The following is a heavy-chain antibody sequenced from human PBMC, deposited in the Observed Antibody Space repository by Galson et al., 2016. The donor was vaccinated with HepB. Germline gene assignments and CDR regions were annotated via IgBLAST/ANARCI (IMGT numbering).Heavy chain of an antibody. CDR1: GGSISSGFYY. J-gene: IGHJ6*02. CDR2: ISYSGST. V-gene: IGHV4-31*03. CDR3: ARDHCTGGVCYSSPWYYGMDV. D-gene: IGHD2-8*02. Sequence: LSLTCTVSGGSISSGFYYWSWIRQLPGKGLEWIGYISYSGSTDYNPSLQSRVTISADTSKNQFSLMLSSVTAADTAVYFCARDHCTGGVCYSSPWYYGMDVWGQGTTVTVSS.